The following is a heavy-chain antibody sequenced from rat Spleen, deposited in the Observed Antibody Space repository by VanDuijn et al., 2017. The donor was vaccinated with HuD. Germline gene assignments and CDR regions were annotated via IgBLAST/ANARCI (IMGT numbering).Heavy chain of an antibody. CDR2: ISYDGDSI. CDR1: GFTFSNYG. J-gene: IGHJ2*01. D-gene: IGHD1-7*01. V-gene: IGHV5-20*01. Sequence: EVQLVESGGGLVQPGRSLKLSCAASGFTFSNYGMAWVRQAPTKGLEWVASISYDGDSIYYRDSVKGRFTISRDNAENTVYLEMNSLRSEDTATYYWAAAGYGYWGQGVMVTVSS. CDR3: AAAGYGY.